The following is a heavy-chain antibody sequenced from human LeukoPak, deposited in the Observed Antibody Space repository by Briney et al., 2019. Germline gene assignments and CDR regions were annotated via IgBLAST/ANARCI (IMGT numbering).Heavy chain of an antibody. CDR1: GGTFSSYA. V-gene: IGHV1-69*13. CDR3: ARGKPYHSGFLYNWFDP. CDR2: IIPIFGTA. J-gene: IGHJ5*02. D-gene: IGHD5-12*01. Sequence: ASVTVSCTASGGTFSSYAISWVRQAPGQGLEWMGGIIPIFGTANYAQKFQGRVTITADESTSTAYMELSSLRSEDTAVYYCARGKPYHSGFLYNWFDPWGQGTLVTVSS.